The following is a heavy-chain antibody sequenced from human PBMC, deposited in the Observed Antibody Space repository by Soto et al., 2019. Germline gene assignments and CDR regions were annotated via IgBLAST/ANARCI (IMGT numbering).Heavy chain of an antibody. Sequence: GASVKVSCKASGYTLTSYAMHWVRQAPGQRLEWMGWINAGNGNTKYSQKFQGRVTITRDTSASTAYMELSSLRSEDTAVYYCARDEPEGYYFDYWGQGTLVTVSS. J-gene: IGHJ4*02. CDR3: ARDEPEGYYFDY. CDR2: INAGNGNT. V-gene: IGHV1-3*01. CDR1: GYTLTSYA.